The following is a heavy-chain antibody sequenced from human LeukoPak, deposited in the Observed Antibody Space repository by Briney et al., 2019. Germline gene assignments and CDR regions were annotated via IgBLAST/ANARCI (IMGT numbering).Heavy chain of an antibody. Sequence: PSETLSLTCTVSGGSISSRSYYWGWIRQPPGKGLEWIGSICYSGSTYYNPSLKSRVTILVDTSKNQFSLKLRSLTAADTAVYFCARDSVVLPGASRSPLDVWGTGTTVTVSS. V-gene: IGHV4-39*07. CDR1: GGSISSRSYY. CDR3: ARDSVVLPGASRSPLDV. J-gene: IGHJ6*04. D-gene: IGHD2-2*01. CDR2: ICYSGST.